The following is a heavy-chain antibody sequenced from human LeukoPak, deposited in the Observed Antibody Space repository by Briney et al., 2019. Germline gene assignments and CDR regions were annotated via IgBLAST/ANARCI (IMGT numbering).Heavy chain of an antibody. J-gene: IGHJ4*02. CDR1: GFTFSSYA. V-gene: IGHV3-53*01. Sequence: GGSLRLSCAASGFTFSSYAMSWVRQAPGKGLEWVSVIYSGDSTAYADSVKGRFTISRDNSKNTLYLQLNSLRVEDTAVFYCARDPGGAKFDYWGQGTLVTVSS. CDR2: IYSGDST. CDR3: ARDPGGAKFDY. D-gene: IGHD4/OR15-4a*01.